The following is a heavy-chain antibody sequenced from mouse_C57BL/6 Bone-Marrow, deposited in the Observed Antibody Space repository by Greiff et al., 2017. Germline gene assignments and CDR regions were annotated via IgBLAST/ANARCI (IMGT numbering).Heavy chain of an antibody. V-gene: IGHV14-4*01. J-gene: IGHJ2*01. Sequence: EVQLQQSGAELVRPGASVKLSCTASGFNIKDDYMHWVKQRPEQGLEWIGWIDPENGDTEYASKFQGKATITADTSSNTAYLQLSSLTSEDTAVYYCTTINTTVVAPYYLDYWGQGTTLTVSS. CDR2: IDPENGDT. CDR1: GFNIKDDY. CDR3: TTINTTVVAPYYLDY. D-gene: IGHD1-1*01.